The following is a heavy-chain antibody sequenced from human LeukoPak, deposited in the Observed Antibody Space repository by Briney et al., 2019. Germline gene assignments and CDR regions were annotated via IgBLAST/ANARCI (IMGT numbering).Heavy chain of an antibody. CDR2: FDPDDGET. V-gene: IGHV1-24*01. CDR1: GYTLTELL. D-gene: IGHD1-26*01. Sequence: GASVTVSCKVSGYTLTELLIHWVRQAPGKGLEWMGGFDPDDGETVYAQMFQGRVTMTEDTSSDTASMELSSLRSEDTAVYYCATGTSGSYYVGIVRPIDYWGQGTLVTVSS. J-gene: IGHJ4*02. CDR3: ATGTSGSYYVGIVRPIDY.